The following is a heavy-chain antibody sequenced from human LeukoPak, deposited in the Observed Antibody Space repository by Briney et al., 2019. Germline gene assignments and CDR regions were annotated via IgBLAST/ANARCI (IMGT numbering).Heavy chain of an antibody. CDR3: ARLPVYGSGSYSRYPPMDV. CDR1: GGSISSSSYY. Sequence: SETLSLTCTVSGGSISSSSYYWGWIRQPPGKGLEWIGSIYYSGSTYYNPSLKSRVTISVDTSKNQFSLKPSSVTAADTAVYYCARLPVYGSGSYSRYPPMDVWGKGTTVTVSS. V-gene: IGHV4-39*01. J-gene: IGHJ6*04. D-gene: IGHD3-10*01. CDR2: IYYSGST.